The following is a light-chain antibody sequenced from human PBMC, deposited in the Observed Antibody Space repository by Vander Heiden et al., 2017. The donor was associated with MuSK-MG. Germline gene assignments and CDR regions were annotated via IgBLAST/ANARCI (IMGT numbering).Light chain of an antibody. CDR1: QSVSSSY. V-gene: IGKV3-20*01. Sequence: EIVLTQSPGTLSLSPGERATLSCRASQSVSSSYLAWYQQKPGQAPRLLIYGASSRATGIPDRFSGSGSGTDFTLTISRLEPEDFAVYYCQQYGSEPPGYTFGQGTKLEIK. CDR2: GAS. CDR3: QQYGSEPPGYT. J-gene: IGKJ2*01.